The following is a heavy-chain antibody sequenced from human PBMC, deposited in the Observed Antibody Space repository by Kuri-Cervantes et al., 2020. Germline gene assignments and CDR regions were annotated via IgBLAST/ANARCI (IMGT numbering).Heavy chain of an antibody. Sequence: ASVKVSCKASGYTFTSYYMHWVRQAPGQGLEWMGIINPSGGSTSYAQKFQGRVTITADKSTSTAYMELSSLRSEDTAVYYCARESQVVDMVQGPLYYYMDVWAKGPRSPSP. CDR1: GYTFTSYY. CDR2: INPSGGST. D-gene: IGHD3-10*01. V-gene: IGHV1-46*01. J-gene: IGHJ6*03. CDR3: ARESQVVDMVQGPLYYYMDV.